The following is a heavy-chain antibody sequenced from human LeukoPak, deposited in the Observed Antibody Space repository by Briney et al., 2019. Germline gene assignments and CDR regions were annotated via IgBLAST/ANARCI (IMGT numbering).Heavy chain of an antibody. CDR2: ISSNSRTI. J-gene: IGHJ4*02. CDR1: GFTFSNYS. D-gene: IGHD2-8*01. V-gene: IGHV3-48*01. CDR3: AREGGYCTNGVCPKSLDY. Sequence: PGGSLRLSCAASGFTFSNYSMNWVRQAPGKGLEWVSYISSNSRTIYYADSVKGRFTISRDNAKNALYLQMNSVRAEDTAVYYCAREGGYCTNGVCPKSLDYWGQGTLVTVSS.